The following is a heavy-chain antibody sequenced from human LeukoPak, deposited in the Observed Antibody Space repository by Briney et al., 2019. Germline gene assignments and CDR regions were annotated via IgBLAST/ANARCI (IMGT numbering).Heavy chain of an antibody. D-gene: IGHD3-9*01. J-gene: IGHJ4*02. Sequence: GGSLRLSCSASGFTFGDYSMSWFRQAPGKGLELVGFIGSKAYGGTAEYAASVKGRFTISRDDSESIAYLQMDSLKTEDTAVYYCSREIRYFDWFQADYWGQGTLVTVSS. V-gene: IGHV3-49*03. CDR2: IGSKAYGGTA. CDR1: GFTFGDYS. CDR3: SREIRYFDWFQADY.